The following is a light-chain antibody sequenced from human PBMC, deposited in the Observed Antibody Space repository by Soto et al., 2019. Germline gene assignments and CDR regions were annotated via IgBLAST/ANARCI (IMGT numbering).Light chain of an antibody. CDR1: QSVRNN. CDR3: QHYNEWPPWT. CDR2: GAS. Sequence: IVMTQSQATRSVSPGERATLSCRASQSVRNNLAWYQQKPGQAPRLLIFGASTRATGTPARFSGSGSGTEFTLTICSLQSEDFAIYYCQHYNEWPPWTFGQGTKVDIK. J-gene: IGKJ1*01. V-gene: IGKV3-15*01.